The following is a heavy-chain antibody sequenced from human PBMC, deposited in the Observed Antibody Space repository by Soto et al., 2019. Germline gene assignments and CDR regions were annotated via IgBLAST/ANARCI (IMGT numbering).Heavy chain of an antibody. CDR1: GFTFSTYG. CDR2: ITYDGSDK. D-gene: IGHD1-26*01. Sequence: QVHLVESGGGVVQPGRSLRLSCAASGFTFSTYGMHWVRQAPGKGLEWVAVITYDGSDKNYGDSVKGRFTISRDNSRNTLYLPMNSLRAEDTAVYYCAKDPNPNSGSLNWFDPWGQGTLVTVSS. J-gene: IGHJ5*02. V-gene: IGHV3-30*18. CDR3: AKDPNPNSGSLNWFDP.